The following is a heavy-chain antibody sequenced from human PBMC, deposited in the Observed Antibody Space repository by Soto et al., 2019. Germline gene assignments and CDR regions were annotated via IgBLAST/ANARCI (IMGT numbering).Heavy chain of an antibody. Sequence: QVHLQESGPGLVKPSETLSLTCTVSVDSVSSYYWTWIRQPPGKGLEWIGYIYYSGSTNYNPSLKSSVTISIDMSKNQFSLRLTSVTAADTAMYYCATSSTYWGRHFDYWGKGPLATVSS. D-gene: IGHD3-16*01. CDR1: VDSVSSYY. J-gene: IGHJ4*02. V-gene: IGHV4-59*02. CDR2: IYYSGST. CDR3: ATSSTYWGRHFDY.